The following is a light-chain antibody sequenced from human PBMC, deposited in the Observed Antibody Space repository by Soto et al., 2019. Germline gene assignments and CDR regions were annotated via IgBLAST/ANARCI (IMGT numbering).Light chain of an antibody. J-gene: IGKJ5*01. V-gene: IGKV1-39*01. Sequence: DIQMTQSPSSLSASVGDRVTINCRASQSISSYLSWYQQPPGKAPHLVISAAFSLQSGPPASFSGSASATDSTPTIRRLHPDYFASYYRQQYNTSSTFGQGTRLEIK. CDR3: QQYNTSST. CDR2: AAF. CDR1: QSISSY.